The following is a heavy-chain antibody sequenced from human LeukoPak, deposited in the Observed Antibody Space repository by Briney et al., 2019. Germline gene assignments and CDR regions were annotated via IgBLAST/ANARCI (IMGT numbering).Heavy chain of an antibody. CDR3: AKDLYGSGSHFDY. Sequence: GGSLTLSCAASGFTFSSCGMHWVRQAPGKGLEWVAFVWSDGTNENYADSVKGRFTISRDNSKNTLYLQMNSLRADDTAVYYCAKDLYGSGSHFDYWGQGTLVTVSS. CDR2: VWSDGTNE. V-gene: IGHV3-30*02. CDR1: GFTFSSCG. D-gene: IGHD3-10*01. J-gene: IGHJ4*02.